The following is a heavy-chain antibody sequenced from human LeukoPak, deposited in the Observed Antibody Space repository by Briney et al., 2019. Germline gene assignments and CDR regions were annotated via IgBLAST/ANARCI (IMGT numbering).Heavy chain of an antibody. J-gene: IGHJ3*02. CDR2: MYYSGGT. D-gene: IGHD6-19*01. Sequence: PSRTLSLTCTVSGGSPSSDPYYWSWIRQHPVKGLEWIGYMYYSGGTDYNPSLKSRATISVDTSKNQFSLKVVSVTAADTAVYYCVRELAVARGNAFDIWGQGTMVSVSS. V-gene: IGHV4-31*03. CDR3: VRELAVARGNAFDI. CDR1: GGSPSSDPYY.